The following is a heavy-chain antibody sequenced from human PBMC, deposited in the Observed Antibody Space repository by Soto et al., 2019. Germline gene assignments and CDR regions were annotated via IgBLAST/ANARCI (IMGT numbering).Heavy chain of an antibody. CDR3: ARGPTDYYDNSGNYFLDY. Sequence: QVQLVQSGAEVKKPGASVKVSCKASGYTFTTYGMSWVRQAPGHGLDWMGWISTYNGNTKYAERLQGRVTMTTDTTTSTAYMELRSLRSDDTAVYYCARGPTDYYDNSGNYFLDYWGQGTPVTVSS. V-gene: IGHV1-18*01. J-gene: IGHJ4*02. D-gene: IGHD3-22*01. CDR1: GYTFTTYG. CDR2: ISTYNGNT.